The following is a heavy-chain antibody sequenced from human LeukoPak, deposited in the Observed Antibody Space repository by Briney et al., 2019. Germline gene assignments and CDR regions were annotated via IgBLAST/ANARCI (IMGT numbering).Heavy chain of an antibody. CDR1: GFTFNTYA. J-gene: IGHJ4*02. CDR3: AKSSSLVVVTNFDY. CDR2: ISGSGGST. D-gene: IGHD2-21*01. V-gene: IGHV3-23*01. Sequence: GGSLRLSCAASGFTFNTYAMSWVRQAPGKGLEWVSAISGSGGSTYYADSVKGRFTISRDNSKNTLYLQIHSLRAEDTAAYYCAKSSSLVVVTNFDYWGQGALVTVSS.